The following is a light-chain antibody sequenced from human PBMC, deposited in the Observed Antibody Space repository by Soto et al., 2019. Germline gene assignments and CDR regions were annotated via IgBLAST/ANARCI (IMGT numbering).Light chain of an antibody. V-gene: IGLV1-44*01. CDR3: AAWDDSLNVDV. Sequence: QAVVTQPPSASGTPGQRVTISCSGSGSNIGSNTVNWYQQLPGTAPKLLIYNNSQRPSGVPDRFSGSKSGTSASLAISGLQSDIEADYYCAAWDDSLNVDVFGIGTKLTVL. CDR1: GSNIGSNT. J-gene: IGLJ1*01. CDR2: NNS.